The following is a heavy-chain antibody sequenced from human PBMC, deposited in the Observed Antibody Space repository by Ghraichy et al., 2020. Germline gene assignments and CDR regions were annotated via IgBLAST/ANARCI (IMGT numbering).Heavy chain of an antibody. J-gene: IGHJ5*02. CDR2: IYYTGST. CDR1: GGSINSSSYF. V-gene: IGHV4-39*01. D-gene: IGHD3-10*01. Sequence: GSLRLSCNVSGGSINSSSYFWAWIRQPPGKGLEWIGYIYYTGSTYYSAALKSRVTIAIDASKNQFSLNLRSVTAADTAVYYCASYIRGWIDPWGQGTLVTVSS. CDR3: ASYIRGWIDP.